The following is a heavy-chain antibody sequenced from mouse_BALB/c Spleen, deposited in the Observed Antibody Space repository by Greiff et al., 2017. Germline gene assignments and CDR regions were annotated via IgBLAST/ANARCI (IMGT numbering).Heavy chain of an antibody. V-gene: IGHV5-4*02. D-gene: IGHD2-3*01. J-gene: IGHJ3*01. CDR1: GFTFSDYY. CDR2: ISDGGSYT. CDR3: ARDRDYDGGTWFAY. Sequence: EVKLVESGGGLVKPGGSLKLSCAASGFTFSDYYMYWVRQTPEKRLEWVATISDGGSYTYYPDSVKGRFTISRDNAKNNLYLQMSSLKSEDTAMYYCARDRDYDGGTWFAYWGQGTLVTVSA.